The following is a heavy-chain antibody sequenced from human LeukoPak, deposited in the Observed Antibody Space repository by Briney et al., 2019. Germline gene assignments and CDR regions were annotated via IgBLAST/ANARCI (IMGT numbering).Heavy chain of an antibody. CDR1: GGTFSSYA. CDR3: ARDQSYDYVLGSYHYFDY. Sequence: ASVKVSCKASGGTFSSYAISWVRQAPGQGLEWMGGIIPIFGTANYAQKFQGRVTITADESTSTAYMELSSLRFEDTAVYYCARDQSYDYVLGSYHYFDYWGQGTLVTVSS. CDR2: IIPIFGTA. V-gene: IGHV1-69*13. D-gene: IGHD3-16*02. J-gene: IGHJ4*02.